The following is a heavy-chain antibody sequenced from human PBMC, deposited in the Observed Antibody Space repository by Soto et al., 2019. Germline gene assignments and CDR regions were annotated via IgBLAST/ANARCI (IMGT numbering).Heavy chain of an antibody. Sequence: QVQLVQSGAEVKKPGASVKVSCKASGYTFTSYYMHWVRQAPGQGLEWMGIINPSGGSTCYAQKYQGRVTMTRDTSTSTVYMELSSLRSEDTAVYYCARDLTIAAATYGMDVWGQGTTVTVSS. CDR3: ARDLTIAAATYGMDV. D-gene: IGHD6-13*01. CDR2: INPSGGST. CDR1: GYTFTSYY. V-gene: IGHV1-46*03. J-gene: IGHJ6*02.